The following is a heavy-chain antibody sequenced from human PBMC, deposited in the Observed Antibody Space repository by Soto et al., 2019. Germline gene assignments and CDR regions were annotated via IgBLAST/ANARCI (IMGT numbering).Heavy chain of an antibody. CDR3: ARMNYNSGRYAIDY. CDR2: IDWDDDK. J-gene: IGHJ4*02. CDR1: GLSLSTGGVC. D-gene: IGHD6-13*01. Sequence: ESGPTLVNPTQTLTLTCTFSGLSLSTGGVCVSWIRQPPGKALEWLARIDWDDDKYYSTSLKTRLTISKDTSKDHVVLTMTNMEPVDTATYYCARMNYNSGRYAIDYWGQGTLVPVSS. V-gene: IGHV2-70*11.